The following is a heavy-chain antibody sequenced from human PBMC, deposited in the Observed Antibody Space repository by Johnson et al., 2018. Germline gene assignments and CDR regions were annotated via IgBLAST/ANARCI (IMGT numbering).Heavy chain of an antibody. V-gene: IGHV3-33*01. CDR2: IWHDGTEK. Sequence: VQLVETGVGVVQRGRSLRLSCVTSGFTFSSYGMHWVRQAPGKGLEWVAHIWHDGTEKDYADSVKGRFTISRDNSKTTLYLQMNSLRAEEPAVYLCASDRVEQWLVKNGMDVWGQGTTVIVSS. D-gene: IGHD6-19*01. CDR3: ASDRVEQWLVKNGMDV. J-gene: IGHJ6*02. CDR1: GFTFSSYG.